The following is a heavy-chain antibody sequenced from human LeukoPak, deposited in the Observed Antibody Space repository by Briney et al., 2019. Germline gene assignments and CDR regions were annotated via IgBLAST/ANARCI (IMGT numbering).Heavy chain of an antibody. CDR3: ARDKAVAGTRFDY. Sequence: GRSLRLSCAASGFTFSSYAMHWVRQAPGRGLEWVAVISYDGSNKYYADSVKGRFTISRDNSKNTLYLQMNSLRAEDTAVYYCARDKAVAGTRFDYWGQGTLVTVSS. D-gene: IGHD6-19*01. J-gene: IGHJ4*02. V-gene: IGHV3-30-3*01. CDR2: ISYDGSNK. CDR1: GFTFSSYA.